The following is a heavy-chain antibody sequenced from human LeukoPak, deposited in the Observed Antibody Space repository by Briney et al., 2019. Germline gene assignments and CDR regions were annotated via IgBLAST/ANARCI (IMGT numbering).Heavy chain of an antibody. V-gene: IGHV3-64D*06. D-gene: IGHD3-10*01. CDR1: GFTFSRYA. J-gene: IGHJ5*02. CDR2: VSGNGGST. CDR3: VKAVYYGSGSYPLFDP. Sequence: QPGGSLRLSCSAPGFTFSRYAMYWVRQAPGKGLEYVSAVSGNGGSTYYADSVKGRFTISRDNSKNTLYLQMSSLRAEDTAVYYCVKAVYYGSGSYPLFDPWGQGTLVTVSS.